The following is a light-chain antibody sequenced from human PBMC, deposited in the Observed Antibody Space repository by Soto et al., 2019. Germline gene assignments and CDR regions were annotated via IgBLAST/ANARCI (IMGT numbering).Light chain of an antibody. CDR2: EVS. CDR1: SSVLGANNY. Sequence: QSVLTQPPSASGFPGQSVTISCTGTSSVLGANNYVSWYQQHPGKAPKFMIYEVSKRPSGVPDRFSGSKSGNTASLTVSGLQAEDEADYYCSSYAGSNNFVFGTGTKVTVL. CDR3: SSYAGSNNFV. J-gene: IGLJ1*01. V-gene: IGLV2-8*01.